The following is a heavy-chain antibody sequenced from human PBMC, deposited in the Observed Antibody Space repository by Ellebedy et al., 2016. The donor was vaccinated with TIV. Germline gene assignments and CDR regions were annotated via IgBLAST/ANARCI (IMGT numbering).Heavy chain of an antibody. J-gene: IGHJ4*02. CDR2: IYYSGST. CDR1: GGSISSYY. V-gene: IGHV4-59*08. Sequence: SETLSLTXTVSGGSISSYYWSWIRQPPGKGLEWIGYIYYSGSTNYNPSLKSRVTISVDTSKNQFSLKLSSVTAADTAVYYCARHTAYYYDSSGDYSPTFDYWGQGTLVTVSS. CDR3: ARHTAYYYDSSGDYSPTFDY. D-gene: IGHD3-22*01.